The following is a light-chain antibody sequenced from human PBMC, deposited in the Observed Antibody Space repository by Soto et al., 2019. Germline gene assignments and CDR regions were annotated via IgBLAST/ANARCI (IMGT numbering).Light chain of an antibody. CDR1: QTVTSY. J-gene: IGKJ1*01. V-gene: IGKV3-15*01. CDR2: GAS. Sequence: EIVLTQSPGTLSLPPGETATLSCRASQTVTSYYLAWYQQKPGQPPRLLIYGASTRAAGISARFSGSGSGTEFTLTISSLQSEDFAVYYCQQSSNWPRTFGQGTKVEIK. CDR3: QQSSNWPRT.